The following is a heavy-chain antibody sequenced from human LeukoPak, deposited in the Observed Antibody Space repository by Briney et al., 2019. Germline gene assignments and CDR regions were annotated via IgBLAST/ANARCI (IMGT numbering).Heavy chain of an antibody. CDR3: ARAGHRNPWELFDY. Sequence: SQTLSLTCAISGDSVSSNSAAWNRIRQSPSRGLECLGRTYYRSKWYNDYAVSVKSRITINPDTSKNQFSLQLNSVTPEDTAVYYCARAGHRNPWELFDYWGQGTLVTVSS. J-gene: IGHJ4*02. D-gene: IGHD1-26*01. V-gene: IGHV6-1*01. CDR2: TYYRSKWYN. CDR1: GDSVSSNSAA.